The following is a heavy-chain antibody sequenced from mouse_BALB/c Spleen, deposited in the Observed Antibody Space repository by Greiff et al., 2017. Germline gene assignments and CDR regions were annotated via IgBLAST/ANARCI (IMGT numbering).Heavy chain of an antibody. Sequence: VQLQQSGAELVRPGTSVKVSCKASGYAFTNYLIEWVKQRPGQGLEWIGVINPGSGGTNYNEKFKGKATLTADKSSSTAYMQLSSLTSDDSAVYFCARTPLRLPFAYWGQGTLVTVSA. CDR3: ARTPLRLPFAY. J-gene: IGHJ3*01. D-gene: IGHD1-2*01. CDR1: GYAFTNYL. CDR2: INPGSGGT. V-gene: IGHV1-54*03.